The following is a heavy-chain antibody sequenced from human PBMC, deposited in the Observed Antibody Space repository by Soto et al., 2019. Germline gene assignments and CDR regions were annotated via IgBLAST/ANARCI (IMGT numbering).Heavy chain of an antibody. V-gene: IGHV3-11*01. CDR2: ISGSGSTI. Sequence: PGGALRLSCAYSGFTFIDFYMSWFRQAPGKGLEWVSYISGSGSTIHDADSVKGRFTISRDNAKNSLYLQMNSLRAEDTAVYYCASVGFIAAAGTPDYWGQGTLVTVSS. CDR3: ASVGFIAAAGTPDY. CDR1: GFTFIDFY. D-gene: IGHD6-13*01. J-gene: IGHJ4*02.